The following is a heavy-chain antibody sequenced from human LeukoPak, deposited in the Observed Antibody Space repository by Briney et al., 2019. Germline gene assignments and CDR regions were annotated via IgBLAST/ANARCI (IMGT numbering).Heavy chain of an antibody. CDR2: IYHSGST. CDR3: ARDQYSSSWGGHDAFDI. Sequence: SGTLSLTCAVSGGSISSSNWWSWVRQPPGKGLEWIGEIYHSGSTNYNPSLKSRVTISVDKSKNQFSLKLSSVTAADTAVYYCARDQYSSSWGGHDAFDIWGQGTMVTVSS. J-gene: IGHJ3*02. V-gene: IGHV4-4*02. D-gene: IGHD6-13*01. CDR1: GGSISSSNW.